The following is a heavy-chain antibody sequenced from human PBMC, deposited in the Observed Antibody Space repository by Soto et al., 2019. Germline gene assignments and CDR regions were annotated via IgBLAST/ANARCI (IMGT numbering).Heavy chain of an antibody. J-gene: IGHJ6*02. CDR1: GLTFGSRA. CDR3: ARDRDSSSWYGYGMDV. V-gene: IGHV3-23*01. CDR2: ITDTGGDA. D-gene: IGHD6-13*01. Sequence: EVQLLESGGDLIQPGGSLRLSCVASGLTFGSRAMSWVRQSPGEGLEWVSTITDTGGDAKYADSVRGRFAISRDNSKNTLYLQMNSLRAEDTAVYYCARDRDSSSWYGYGMDVWGQGTTVTVSS.